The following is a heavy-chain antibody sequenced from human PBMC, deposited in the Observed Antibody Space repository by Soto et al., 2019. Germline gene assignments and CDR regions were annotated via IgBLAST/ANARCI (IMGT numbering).Heavy chain of an antibody. CDR3: ARGGYNYGYLYAY. V-gene: IGHV5-10-1*01. CDR2: IDPSDSYT. J-gene: IGHJ4*02. D-gene: IGHD5-18*01. Sequence: EVQLVQSGAAVKKPGESLRISCKGSGYRFTSYWISWVRQMPGKGLEWMGTIDPSDSYTNYSPSFQGHVTISADKSITTAYLQWSSLKASDTAMYYCARGGYNYGYLYAYWGQGALVTVSS. CDR1: GYRFTSYW.